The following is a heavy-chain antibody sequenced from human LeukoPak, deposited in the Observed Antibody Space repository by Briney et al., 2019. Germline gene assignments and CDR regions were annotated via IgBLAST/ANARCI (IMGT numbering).Heavy chain of an antibody. J-gene: IGHJ3*02. Sequence: SETLSLTCTVSGGSISSYYWTWIRQPPGKGLEWIGYIYYSGSINYNPSLKSRVTISVDTSKNQFSLRLNSVTAADTAVYYCARDGPYYYDSSGYYDAFDIWGQGTMVTVSS. CDR3: ARDGPYYYDSSGYYDAFDI. CDR1: GGSISSYY. CDR2: IYYSGSI. V-gene: IGHV4-59*12. D-gene: IGHD3-22*01.